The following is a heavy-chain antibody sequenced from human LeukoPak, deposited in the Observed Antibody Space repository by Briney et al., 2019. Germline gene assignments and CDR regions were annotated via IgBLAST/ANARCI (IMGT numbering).Heavy chain of an antibody. J-gene: IGHJ4*02. V-gene: IGHV3-21*01. Sequence: GGSLRLSCVASRFPFSSYSMNWVCQAPGKGLEWVSCISSTSSYIYYADSVKGRFTISRDNAKNSVYLQMNSLRAEDTAVYYCTRAVAAADFSPGYWGQGTLVTVSS. CDR3: TRAVAAADFSPGY. CDR1: RFPFSSYS. CDR2: ISSTSSYI. D-gene: IGHD2-15*01.